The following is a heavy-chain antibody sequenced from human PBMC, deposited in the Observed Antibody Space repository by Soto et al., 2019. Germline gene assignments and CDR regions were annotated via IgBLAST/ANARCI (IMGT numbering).Heavy chain of an antibody. CDR2: IHTTDGT. J-gene: IGHJ4*02. CDR1: GGSISTYY. Sequence: SETLSLTCTVSGGSISTYYWSWIRQPAGKGMEWIGRIHTTDGTNYNPSLKSRVTMSIDTSNNQFSLKLSSLTAADTAVYYCARALSSAAGLYFDFWGQGTLVTVSS. D-gene: IGHD6-13*01. V-gene: IGHV4-4*07. CDR3: ARALSSAAGLYFDF.